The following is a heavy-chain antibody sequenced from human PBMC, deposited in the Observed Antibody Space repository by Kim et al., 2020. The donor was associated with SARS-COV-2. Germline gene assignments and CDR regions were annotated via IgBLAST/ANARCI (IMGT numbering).Heavy chain of an antibody. V-gene: IGHV3-30*01. J-gene: IGHJ4*02. Sequence: GRFTISRDNSKNTLYLQMNSVRAEDTAVYYCASESSRYCSSTSCYDGADYWGQGTLVTVSS. D-gene: IGHD2-2*01. CDR3: ASESSRYCSSTSCYDGADY.